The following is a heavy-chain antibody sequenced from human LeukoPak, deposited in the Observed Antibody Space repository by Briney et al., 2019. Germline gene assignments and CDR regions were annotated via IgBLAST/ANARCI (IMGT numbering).Heavy chain of an antibody. CDR2: IWYDGSNK. Sequence: PGRSLRLSCAASGFTFSSYAMHWVRQAPGKGLEWVTVIWYDGSNKYYADSVKGRFTISRDNSKNTLYLQMNSLRAEDTAVYYCARPRRWYHYHPPDYWGQGTLVTVSS. J-gene: IGHJ4*02. V-gene: IGHV3-33*08. CDR1: GFTFSSYA. CDR3: ARPRRWYHYHPPDY. D-gene: IGHD4-23*01.